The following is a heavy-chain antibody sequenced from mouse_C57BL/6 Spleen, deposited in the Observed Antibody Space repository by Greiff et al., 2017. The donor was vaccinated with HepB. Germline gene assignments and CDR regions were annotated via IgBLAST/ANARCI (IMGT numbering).Heavy chain of an antibody. D-gene: IGHD1-1*01. CDR2: ISYDGSN. CDR1: GYSITSGYY. J-gene: IGHJ3*01. CDR3: AREEITTGGAY. V-gene: IGHV3-6*01. Sequence: EVKLQESGPGLVKPSQSLSLTCSVTGYSITSGYYWNWIRQFPGNKLEWMGYISYDGSNNYNPSLKNRISITRDTSKNQFFLKLNSVTTEDTATYYCAREEITTGGAYWGQGTLVTVSA.